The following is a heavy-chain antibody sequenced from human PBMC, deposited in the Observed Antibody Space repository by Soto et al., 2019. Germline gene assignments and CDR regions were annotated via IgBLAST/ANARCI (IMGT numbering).Heavy chain of an antibody. D-gene: IGHD1-1*01. CDR2: IDPSGGTT. V-gene: IGHV1-46*01. CDR1: GYTFSDYY. J-gene: IGHJ4*02. Sequence: ASVKVSCKASGYTFSDYYIHWVRQAPGQGLEWMGIIDPSGGTTSSAQKFQGRVTVTRDTSTSTVYMELSSLRSEDTAIFYCARASTSTGNPGAYWGQGTLVTVSS. CDR3: ARASTSTGNPGAY.